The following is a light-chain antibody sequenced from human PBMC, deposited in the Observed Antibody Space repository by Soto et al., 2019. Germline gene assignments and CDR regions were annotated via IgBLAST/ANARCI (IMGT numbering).Light chain of an antibody. V-gene: IGKV3-11*01. Sequence: ELGWIQYPATRALSPKRRATLSCRASQSVSSYLAWYQQKPGQAPRLLIYDASNRATGIPARFSGSGSGTAVNLTIRCLEPEDFAVSYGQQRSKWPGTFGQGTKVDIK. CDR3: QQRSKWPGT. CDR1: QSVSSY. J-gene: IGKJ1*01. CDR2: DAS.